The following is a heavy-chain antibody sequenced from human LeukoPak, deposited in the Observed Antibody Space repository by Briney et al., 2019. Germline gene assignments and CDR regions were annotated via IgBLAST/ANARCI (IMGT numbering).Heavy chain of an antibody. Sequence: GGSLRLSCAASGFTFSDYYMGWIRQAAGKGLEWVSYITDNGRKMYYADSVKGRFTISRDNAKNSLYLQMNSLRAEDTAVYYCARDSSSWQEYNWFDPWGQGTLVTVSS. D-gene: IGHD6-13*01. V-gene: IGHV3-11*04. J-gene: IGHJ5*02. CDR3: ARDSSSWQEYNWFDP. CDR1: GFTFSDYY. CDR2: ITDNGRKM.